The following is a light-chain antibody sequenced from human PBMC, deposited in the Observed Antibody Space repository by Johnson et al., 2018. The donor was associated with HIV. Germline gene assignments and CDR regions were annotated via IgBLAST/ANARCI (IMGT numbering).Light chain of an antibody. CDR1: SSNIGNNY. V-gene: IGLV1-51*01. CDR2: DNN. CDR3: GTWDSCLSPSSV. Sequence: QSVLTQPPSVSAAPGQKVTIPCSGISSNIGNNYVSWYQQLPGTAPKLLIYDNNKRPSGIPDRFSGSKSGTSATLGITGLQTGDEADYYSGTWDSCLSPSSVFGSATTFTVL. J-gene: IGLJ1*01.